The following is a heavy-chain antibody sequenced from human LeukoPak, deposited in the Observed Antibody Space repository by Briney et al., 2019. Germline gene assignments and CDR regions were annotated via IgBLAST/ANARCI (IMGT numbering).Heavy chain of an antibody. Sequence: SVKVSCKASGGTFSSYAISWERQATGQGLEWMGGIIPIFGTANYAKKIQGRVTITADESRSTAYKELSSLSSEDTAVYYCARNAGFASSSYYFDYGGQGTLVTVSS. CDR1: GGTFSSYA. D-gene: IGHD6-6*01. CDR3: ARNAGFASSSYYFDY. V-gene: IGHV1-69*13. CDR2: IIPIFGTA. J-gene: IGHJ4*02.